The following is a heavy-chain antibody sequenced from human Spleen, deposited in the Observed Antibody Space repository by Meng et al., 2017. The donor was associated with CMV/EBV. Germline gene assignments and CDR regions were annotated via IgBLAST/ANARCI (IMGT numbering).Heavy chain of an antibody. Sequence: GGSLRLSCAASGFTFSTSWMHWVRQAPGKGLVWVSRISNTGSTTTYAESVRGRFTISRDNAKNTLYLQMNSLRAEDTAVYYCAKSWDGMDVWGQGTTVTVSS. CDR3: AKSWDGMDV. V-gene: IGHV3-74*03. CDR1: GFTFSTSW. CDR2: ISNTGSTT. D-gene: IGHD1-26*01. J-gene: IGHJ6*02.